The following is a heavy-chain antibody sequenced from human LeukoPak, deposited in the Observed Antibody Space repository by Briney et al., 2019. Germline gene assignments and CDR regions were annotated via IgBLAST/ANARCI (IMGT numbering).Heavy chain of an antibody. J-gene: IGHJ1*01. D-gene: IGHD1-26*01. CDR2: IHPNSGGT. Sequence: ASVKVSCKASGYTFTSYGISWVRQAPGQGLEWMGWIHPNSGGTNYAQKFQGRVTMTRDTSITTAYMELSGLRSDDTAVYYCARGGTDEYFQHWGQGTLVTVSS. V-gene: IGHV1-2*02. CDR1: GYTFTSYG. CDR3: ARGGTDEYFQH.